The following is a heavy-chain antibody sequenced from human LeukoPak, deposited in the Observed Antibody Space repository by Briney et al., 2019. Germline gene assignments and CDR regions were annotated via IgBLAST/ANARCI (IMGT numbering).Heavy chain of an antibody. CDR3: AKDFVVVPGNVNYFDY. J-gene: IGHJ4*02. D-gene: IGHD2-21*02. CDR2: ISGSGSNT. Sequence: GGSLRLSCAASGFTFSRYAMSWVRQAPGKGLEWVSSISGSGSNTYYADSVKGRFTVSRDNSKNTLYVQMKSLRAEDTAVYYCAKDFVVVPGNVNYFDYWGQGTLVTVSS. V-gene: IGHV3-23*01. CDR1: GFTFSRYA.